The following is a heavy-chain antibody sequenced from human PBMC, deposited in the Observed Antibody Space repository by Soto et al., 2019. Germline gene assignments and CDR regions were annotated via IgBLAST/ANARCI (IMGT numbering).Heavy chain of an antibody. V-gene: IGHV4-59*08. CDR3: ARRSNFYYGFDY. J-gene: IGHJ4*02. Sequence: PSETLSLTCTVSGDSISTDYWSWIRQPPGKGLEWIGYIYSSGSAGYNPSLKSRVTMLVDTSKNQFSLKLSSVTAADTAVYYCARRSNFYYGFDYWGRGTLVTVSS. CDR1: GDSISTDY. CDR2: IYSSGSA. D-gene: IGHD3-22*01.